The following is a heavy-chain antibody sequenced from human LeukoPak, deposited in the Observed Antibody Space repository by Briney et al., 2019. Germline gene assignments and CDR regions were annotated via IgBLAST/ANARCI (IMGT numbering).Heavy chain of an antibody. CDR1: GFTFSNYW. CDR3: ARDSGYRSIDY. CDR2: IKEDGREE. V-gene: IGHV3-7*01. D-gene: IGHD5-18*01. Sequence: GGSLRLSCVASGFTFSNYWMAWVRRAPGRGLEDMAKIKEDGREEYYVDSVRGRFPIPRDNAKNSLYLQMNSLRGEDTAVYYSARDSGYRSIDYWGQGTLVTVSP. J-gene: IGHJ4*02.